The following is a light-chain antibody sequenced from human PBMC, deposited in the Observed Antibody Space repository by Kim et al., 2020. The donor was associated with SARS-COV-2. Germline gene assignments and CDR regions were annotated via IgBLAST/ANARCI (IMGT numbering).Light chain of an antibody. V-gene: IGKV3-20*01. Sequence: PGETATISCRTSQTLSSNYLAWYQHKPGQSPRLLIYGAFGRATGIPDRFSGSGSETDFTLTISRLDPEDFAMYYCQQYGTSPPTFGEGTKVYIK. J-gene: IGKJ4*01. CDR3: QQYGTSPPT. CDR1: QTLSSNY. CDR2: GAF.